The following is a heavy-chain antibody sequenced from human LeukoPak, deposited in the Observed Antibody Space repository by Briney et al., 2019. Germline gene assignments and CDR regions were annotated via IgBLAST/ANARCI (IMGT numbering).Heavy chain of an antibody. Sequence: SETLSLTCTVSGGSISSYYWSWIRQPPGKGLEWVGYIYYSGSTNYNPSLKSRVTISVDTSKNQFSLKLSSVTAADTAVYYCARHSRGRGRSRQAWFVDIWGQGTMVTVSS. CDR1: GGSISSYY. J-gene: IGHJ3*02. V-gene: IGHV4-59*08. D-gene: IGHD2-15*01. CDR2: IYYSGST. CDR3: ARHSRGRGRSRQAWFVDI.